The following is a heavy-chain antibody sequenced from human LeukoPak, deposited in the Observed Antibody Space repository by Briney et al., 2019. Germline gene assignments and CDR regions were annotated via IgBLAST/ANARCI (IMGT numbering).Heavy chain of an antibody. D-gene: IGHD1/OR15-1a*01. CDR2: TKPDGSET. CDR1: GFPFTDYS. CDR3: MRGRTTPDY. V-gene: IGHV3-7*01. J-gene: IGHJ4*02. Sequence: PGGSLRLSCAASGFPFTDYSMTWVRQVLGKGLQWVASTKPDGSETYYVDSVKGRFTISRDNAKNSLFLQMNSLRVEDTAIYYCMRGRTTPDYWGQGTLVTVSS.